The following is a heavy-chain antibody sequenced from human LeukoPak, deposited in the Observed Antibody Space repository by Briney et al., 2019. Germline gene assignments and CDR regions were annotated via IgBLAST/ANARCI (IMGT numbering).Heavy chain of an antibody. CDR2: IYYSGSS. Sequence: SETLSLTCTVSGGSISSSSYSWGWIRQPPGKGLEWIGSIYYSGSSYYNPSLKSRVTISVDTSKNQFSLKLSSVAAADTAVYYCARHYYDSSGYYIPPFDYWGQGTLVTVSS. CDR1: GGSISSSSYS. J-gene: IGHJ4*02. V-gene: IGHV4-39*01. CDR3: ARHYYDSSGYYIPPFDY. D-gene: IGHD3-22*01.